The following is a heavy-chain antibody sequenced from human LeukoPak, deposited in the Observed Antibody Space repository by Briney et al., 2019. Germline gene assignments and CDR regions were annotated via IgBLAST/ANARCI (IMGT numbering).Heavy chain of an antibody. CDR2: INHSGST. Sequence: PSETLFLTCAVYGGSFSGYYWSWIRQPPGKGLEWIGEINHSGSTNYNPSLKSRVTMSVDTSKNHFSLKLTSVTAADTAVYYCARGGEAVPYGYWGQGTLVTVSS. D-gene: IGHD4-17*01. J-gene: IGHJ4*02. CDR1: GGSFSGYY. V-gene: IGHV4-34*01. CDR3: ARGGEAVPYGY.